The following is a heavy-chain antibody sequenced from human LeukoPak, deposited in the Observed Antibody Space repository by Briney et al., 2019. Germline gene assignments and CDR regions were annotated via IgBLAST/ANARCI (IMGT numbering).Heavy chain of an antibody. CDR2: ISSSSSTI. Sequence: GGSLRLSCAASGFTFSDYYMSWIRQAPGKGLEWVSYISSSSSTIYYADSVKGRFTISRDNAKNSLYLQMNSLRAEDTAVYYCARDTSFDYGDYNFLCFDCWGQGALVTVSS. V-gene: IGHV3-11*04. CDR3: ARDTSFDYGDYNFLCFDC. D-gene: IGHD4-17*01. J-gene: IGHJ4*02. CDR1: GFTFSDYY.